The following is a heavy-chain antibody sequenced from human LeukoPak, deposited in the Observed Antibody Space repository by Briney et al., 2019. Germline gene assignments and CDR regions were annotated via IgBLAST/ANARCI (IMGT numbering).Heavy chain of an antibody. CDR1: GFIFTGYF. CDR2: IKHDGSEK. J-gene: IGHJ4*02. D-gene: IGHD3-3*01. Sequence: PGGSLRLSGAASGFIFTGYFMSWVRQAPGKGLEWVASIKHDGSEKYYVDSVRGRFTISRDNTKNLLYLQMSSLRAEDTAVYYCATDRGWRTSGYYLYYFEYWGQGTLVTFSS. CDR3: ATDRGWRTSGYYLYYFEY. V-gene: IGHV3-7*01.